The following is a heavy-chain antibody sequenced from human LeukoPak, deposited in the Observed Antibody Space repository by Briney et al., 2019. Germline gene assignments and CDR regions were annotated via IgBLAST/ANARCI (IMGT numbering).Heavy chain of an antibody. CDR2: IHYSGTA. CDR1: GGSISSYY. CDR3: ARNGGSYSIDY. V-gene: IGHV4-59*01. D-gene: IGHD1-26*01. Sequence: RPSETLSLTCTASGGSISSYYWSWIRQPPGKGLEWMGYIHYSGTAKYNPSLTSRFPISVDTSKNQFSLKLSSVTAADTAVYYCARNGGSYSIDYWGQGTLVTVSS. J-gene: IGHJ4*02.